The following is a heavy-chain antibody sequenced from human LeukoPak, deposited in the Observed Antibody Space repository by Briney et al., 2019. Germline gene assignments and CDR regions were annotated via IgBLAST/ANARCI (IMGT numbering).Heavy chain of an antibody. D-gene: IGHD4-17*01. CDR1: GFTFSSYW. J-gene: IGHJ4*02. Sequence: GGSLRLSCAASGFTFSSYWMSWVRQAPGKGLEWVATIRQDGSQKYYVDSVKGRFTISRDNAKNSLYLQMNSLRAEDTAVYYCATRVDYGDYDYWGQGTLVTVSS. V-gene: IGHV3-7*01. CDR2: IRQDGSQK. CDR3: ATRVDYGDYDY.